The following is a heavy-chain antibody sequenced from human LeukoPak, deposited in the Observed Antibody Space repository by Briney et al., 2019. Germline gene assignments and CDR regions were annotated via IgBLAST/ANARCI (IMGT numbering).Heavy chain of an antibody. D-gene: IGHD3-10*01. CDR1: GFTFSDYY. V-gene: IGHV3-30*18. CDR3: AKELQSHGSDLYHNALEI. J-gene: IGHJ4*02. CDR2: ISYGGGTK. Sequence: GGSLRLSCAASGFTFSDYYMSWIRQAPGKGLEWVAVISYGGGTKFYADSVKGRFAISRDDSTNTVYLQMNSLRPEDTAVYYCAKELQSHGSDLYHNALEIWGQGTLVTVSS.